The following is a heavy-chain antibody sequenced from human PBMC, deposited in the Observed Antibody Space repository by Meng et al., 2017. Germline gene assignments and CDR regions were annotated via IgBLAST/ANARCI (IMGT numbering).Heavy chain of an antibody. D-gene: IGHD6-19*01. CDR2: ISAYNGNT. J-gene: IGHJ6*02. V-gene: IGHV1-18*01. CDR3: ARDRSSGWYEYYYYYYCMDV. CDR1: GYTFTSYG. Sequence: ASVKVSCKASGYTFTSYGISWVRQAPGQGLEWMGWISAYNGNTNYAQKLQGRVTMTTDTSTSTAYMELRSMRSDDTAVYYCARDRSSGWYEYYYYYYCMDVWGQGTTVTVSS.